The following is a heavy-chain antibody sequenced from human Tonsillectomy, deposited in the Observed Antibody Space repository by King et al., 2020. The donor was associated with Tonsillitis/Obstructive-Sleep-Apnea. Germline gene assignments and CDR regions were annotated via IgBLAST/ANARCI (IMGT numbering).Heavy chain of an antibody. Sequence: QLVQSGGALVQPGRSLRISCAASGFTFDDYAMHWVRQAPGKGLEWVSGITWNSGDIGYADSVKGRFTISRDNAKNSLYLQMNSLRAEDTALYYCAKDTGRFLTPYMDVWGKGTTVTVSS. D-gene: IGHD3-3*01. CDR2: ITWNSGDI. J-gene: IGHJ6*03. CDR1: GFTFDDYA. CDR3: AKDTGRFLTPYMDV. V-gene: IGHV3-9*01.